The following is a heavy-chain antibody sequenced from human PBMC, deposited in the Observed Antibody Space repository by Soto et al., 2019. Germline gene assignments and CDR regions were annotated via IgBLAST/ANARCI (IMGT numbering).Heavy chain of an antibody. D-gene: IGHD6-13*01. V-gene: IGHV4-31*03. CDR3: ARGGIAGHWCDP. CDR1: GGYINSGGFY. Sequence: QVQLQESGPGLLKPSQTLSLTCNVSGGYINSGGFYWSWIRQHPGKGLEWIGYIFHSGSTLYNPSLASRVTLSADTAKTQLTLGLMSVTVADTAVYYCARGGIAGHWCDPGGEGTLVTVSS. J-gene: IGHJ5*02. CDR2: IFHSGST.